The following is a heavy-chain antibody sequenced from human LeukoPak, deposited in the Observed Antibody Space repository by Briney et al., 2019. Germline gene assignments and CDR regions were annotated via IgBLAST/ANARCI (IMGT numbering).Heavy chain of an antibody. CDR2: ISHSGST. D-gene: IGHD3-3*01. CDR3: VSSGPITIFGVVIGEYGMDV. CDR1: GGSFSGYY. Sequence: SETLSLTCAVYGGSFSGYYWSWIRQPPGKGLEWIGEISHSGSTNYNPSLKSRVTISVDTSKNQFSLKLSSVTAADTAVYYCVSSGPITIFGVVIGEYGMDVWGQGTTVTVSS. V-gene: IGHV4-34*01. J-gene: IGHJ6*02.